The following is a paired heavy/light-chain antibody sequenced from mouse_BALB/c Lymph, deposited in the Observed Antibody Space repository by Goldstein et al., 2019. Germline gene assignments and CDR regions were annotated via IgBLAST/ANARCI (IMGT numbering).Heavy chain of an antibody. CDR2: ISYSGST. D-gene: IGHD2-1*01. CDR1: GYSITSDYA. J-gene: IGHJ3*01. CDR3: ARGGNYPAWFAY. Sequence: DVQLQESGPGLVKPSQSLSLTCTVTGYSITSDYAWNWIRQFPGNKLEWMGYISYSGSTSYNPSLKSRISITRDTSKNQFFLQLNSVTTEDTATYYCARGGNYPAWFAYWGQGTLVTVSA. V-gene: IGHV3-2*02.
Light chain of an antibody. CDR2: NAK. J-gene: IGKJ4*01. Sequence: DIQMTQSPASLSASVGETVTITCRASGNIHNYLAWYQQKQGKSPQLLVYNAKTLADGVPSRFSGSGSGTQYSLKINSLQPEDFGSYYCQHFWSTPFTFGSGTKLEIK. V-gene: IGKV12-41*01. CDR1: GNIHNY. CDR3: QHFWSTPFT.